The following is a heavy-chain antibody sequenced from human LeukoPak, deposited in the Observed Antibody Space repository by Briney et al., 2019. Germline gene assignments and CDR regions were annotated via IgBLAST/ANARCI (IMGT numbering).Heavy chain of an antibody. CDR3: ARHEDYYDSSGYYGSAFDI. CDR2: IYYSGST. CDR1: GGSISSYY. V-gene: IGHV4-39*01. J-gene: IGHJ3*02. D-gene: IGHD3-22*01. Sequence: SETLSLTCTVSGGSISSYYWSWIRQPPGKGLEWIGSIYYSGSTYYNPSLKSRVTISVDTSKNQFSLKLSSVTAADTAVYYCARHEDYYDSSGYYGSAFDIWGQGTMVTVSS.